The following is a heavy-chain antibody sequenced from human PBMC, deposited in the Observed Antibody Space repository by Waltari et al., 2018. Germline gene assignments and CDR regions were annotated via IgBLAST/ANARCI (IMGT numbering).Heavy chain of an antibody. J-gene: IGHJ6*02. CDR1: GYTFPSYA. D-gene: IGHD2-2*01. CDR3: ARGGLLGYCSSTSCYARYYYYGMDV. CDR2: INAGNGNT. V-gene: IGHV1-3*01. Sequence: QVQLVQSGAAVKKPGASVKVSCTASGYTFPSYAMHWFRQAPGQSLAWMRWINAGNGNTKYSQKFQGRVTITRDTSASTAYMELSSLRSEDTAVYYCARGGLLGYCSSTSCYARYYYYGMDVWGQGTTVTVSS.